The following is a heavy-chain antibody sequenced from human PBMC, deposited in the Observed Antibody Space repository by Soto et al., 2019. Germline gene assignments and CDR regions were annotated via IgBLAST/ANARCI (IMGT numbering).Heavy chain of an antibody. Sequence: SETLSLTCTVSGGSISSYYWSWIRQPAGKGLEWSGRIYTSGSTNYNPSLKSRVTMSVDTSKNQFSLKLSSVTAADTAVYYCARAYYDILTGYYYYGMDVWGQGTTVTVSS. D-gene: IGHD3-9*01. CDR2: IYTSGST. CDR1: GGSISSYY. CDR3: ARAYYDILTGYYYYGMDV. V-gene: IGHV4-4*07. J-gene: IGHJ6*02.